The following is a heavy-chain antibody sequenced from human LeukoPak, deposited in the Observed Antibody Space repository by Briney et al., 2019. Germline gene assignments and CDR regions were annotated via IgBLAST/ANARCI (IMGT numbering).Heavy chain of an antibody. CDR3: ARDSDRSATYFNY. Sequence: GRSLRLSCAASGFTFSNFAMHWVRQAPGKGLEWVAGISYDAGKTYYADSVRGRFTISRDTSKNTLYLQMNGLRAEDTAVYCCARDSDRSATYFNYWGQGTLVTVSS. V-gene: IGHV3-30*04. J-gene: IGHJ4*02. D-gene: IGHD3-10*01. CDR2: ISYDAGKT. CDR1: GFTFSNFA.